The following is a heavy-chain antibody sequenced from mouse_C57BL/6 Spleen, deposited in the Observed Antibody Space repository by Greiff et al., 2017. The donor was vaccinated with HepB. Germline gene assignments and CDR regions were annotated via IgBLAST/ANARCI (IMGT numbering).Heavy chain of an antibody. V-gene: IGHV14-2*01. J-gene: IGHJ2*01. D-gene: IGHD4-1*01. Sequence: VHVKQSGAELVKPGASVKLSCTASGFNIKDYYMHWVKQRTEQGLEWIGRIDPEDGETKYAPKFQGQATITADTSSNTAYLQLSSLTSEDTAVYYCARPLNWDFLFDYWGQGTTLTVSS. CDR3: ARPLNWDFLFDY. CDR2: IDPEDGET. CDR1: GFNIKDYY.